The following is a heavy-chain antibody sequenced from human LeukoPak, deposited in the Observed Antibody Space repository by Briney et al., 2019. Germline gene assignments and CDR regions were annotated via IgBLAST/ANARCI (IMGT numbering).Heavy chain of an antibody. J-gene: IGHJ4*02. Sequence: GGSLRLSCAASAFTFSTYSMNCVRQAPGQGLDWVSSISRSSTYIYYADSVKGRFTISRDNAKNSLYLQMNSLRADDTAVYYCARAYNSGWYDDGPLDYWGQGALVTVSS. V-gene: IGHV3-21*04. CDR1: AFTFSTYS. CDR2: ISRSSTYI. D-gene: IGHD6-19*01. CDR3: ARAYNSGWYDDGPLDY.